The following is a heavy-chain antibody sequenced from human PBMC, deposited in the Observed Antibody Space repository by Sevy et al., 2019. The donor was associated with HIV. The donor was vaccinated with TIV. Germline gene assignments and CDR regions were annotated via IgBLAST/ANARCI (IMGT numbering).Heavy chain of an antibody. Sequence: GGSLRLSCAASGFTFRTYAMSWVRQAPGMGLEWVSSISGSTTNTNYADSVKGRFTISRDNSKNTLYLQMNSLKADETAIYYCAKPPIGWTRAGFDQWGQGTLVTVSS. CDR1: GFTFRTYA. D-gene: IGHD6-19*01. CDR2: ISGSTTNT. CDR3: AKPPIGWTRAGFDQ. V-gene: IGHV3-23*01. J-gene: IGHJ4*02.